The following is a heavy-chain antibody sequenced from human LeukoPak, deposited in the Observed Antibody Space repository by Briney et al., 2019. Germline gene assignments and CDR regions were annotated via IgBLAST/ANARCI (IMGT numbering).Heavy chain of an antibody. Sequence: PGGSLRLSCAASGFTVSSNYMSWVRQAPGKGLEWVSVIYSGGSTYYADSVKGRFTISGDNSKNTLYLQMNSLRAEDTAVYYCARVLRKGPYGDGGYFYFFMDVWGKGTTVTVSS. CDR2: IYSGGST. D-gene: IGHD4-17*01. CDR3: ARVLRKGPYGDGGYFYFFMDV. CDR1: GFTVSSNY. V-gene: IGHV3-66*01. J-gene: IGHJ6*03.